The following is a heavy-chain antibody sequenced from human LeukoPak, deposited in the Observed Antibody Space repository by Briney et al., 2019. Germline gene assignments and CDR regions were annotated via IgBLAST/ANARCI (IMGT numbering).Heavy chain of an antibody. V-gene: IGHV4-39*07. D-gene: IGHD5-18*01. CDR1: GGSISSSSYY. CDR3: ARGSLWSYGYAAKYYFDY. Sequence: SETLSLTCTVSGGSISSSSYYWSWIRQPPGKGLEWIGEINHSGSTNYNPSLKSRVTISVDTSKNQFSLKLSSVTAADTAVYYCARGSLWSYGYAAKYYFDYWGQGTLVTVSS. CDR2: INHSGST. J-gene: IGHJ4*02.